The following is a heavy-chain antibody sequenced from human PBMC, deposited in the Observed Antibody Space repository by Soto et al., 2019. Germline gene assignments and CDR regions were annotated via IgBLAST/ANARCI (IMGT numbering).Heavy chain of an antibody. Sequence: ASVKVSCKASGYTFTSYYMHWVRQAPGQGLEWMGIINPSGGSTSYAQKFQGRVTMTRDTSTSTVYMELSSLRSEDTAVYYCAIGYQQQCMLDVFDIWGQGTMVT. D-gene: IGHD6-13*01. V-gene: IGHV1-46*03. CDR3: AIGYQQQCMLDVFDI. J-gene: IGHJ3*02. CDR1: GYTFTSYY. CDR2: INPSGGST.